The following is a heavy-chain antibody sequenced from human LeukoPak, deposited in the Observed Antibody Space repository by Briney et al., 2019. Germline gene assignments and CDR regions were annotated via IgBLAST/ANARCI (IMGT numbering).Heavy chain of an antibody. CDR1: GGTFSSYA. CDR2: IIPIFGTA. CDR3: ARGYYYDSSGYYAPVGY. J-gene: IGHJ4*02. D-gene: IGHD3-22*01. Sequence: ASVKVSCKASGGTFSSYAISWVRQAHGQGLEWMGRIIPIFGTANYAQKFQGRVTITTDESTSTAYMELSSLRSEDTAVYYCARGYYYDSSGYYAPVGYWGQGTLVTVSS. V-gene: IGHV1-69*05.